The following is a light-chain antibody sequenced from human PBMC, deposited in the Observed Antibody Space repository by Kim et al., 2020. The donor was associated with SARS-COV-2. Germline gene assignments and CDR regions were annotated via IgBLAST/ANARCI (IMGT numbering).Light chain of an antibody. CDR3: CSYTTSNTYV. V-gene: IGLV2-14*04. CDR2: DVA. CDR1: RSDVGGHNY. Sequence: GQSITISCTGPRSDVGGHNYVPWYQQQPHKAPAVIIYDVAMRPSGVSNRFSGSKSGSTASLTISGLQAEGEADYYCCSYTTSNTYVFGPGTKVTVL. J-gene: IGLJ1*01.